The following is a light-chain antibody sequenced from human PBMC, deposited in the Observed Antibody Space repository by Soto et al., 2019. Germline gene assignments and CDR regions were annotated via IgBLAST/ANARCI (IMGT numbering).Light chain of an antibody. CDR1: QSVSSSY. Sequence: PGERATLSCRASQSVSSSYLAWYQQKPGQAPRLLIYGASSRATGIPDRFSGSGSGTDFTLTISRLEPEDFAVYYCQQYGSSPWTFGQGTKLEIK. CDR3: QQYGSSPWT. J-gene: IGKJ1*01. CDR2: GAS. V-gene: IGKV3-20*01.